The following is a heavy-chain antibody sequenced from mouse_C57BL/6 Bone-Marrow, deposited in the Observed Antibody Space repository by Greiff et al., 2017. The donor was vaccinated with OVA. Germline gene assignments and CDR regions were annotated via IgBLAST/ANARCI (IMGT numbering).Heavy chain of an antibody. CDR2: IYPRSGNT. Sequence: VKLMESGAELARPGASVKLSCKASGYTFTSYGISWVKQRTGQGLEWIGEIYPRSGNTYYNEKFKGKATLTADKSSSTAYMELRSLTSEDSAVYFCAKFYYYGSSSYYFDYWGQGTTLTVSS. CDR1: GYTFTSYG. D-gene: IGHD1-1*01. J-gene: IGHJ2*01. V-gene: IGHV1-81*01. CDR3: AKFYYYGSSSYYFDY.